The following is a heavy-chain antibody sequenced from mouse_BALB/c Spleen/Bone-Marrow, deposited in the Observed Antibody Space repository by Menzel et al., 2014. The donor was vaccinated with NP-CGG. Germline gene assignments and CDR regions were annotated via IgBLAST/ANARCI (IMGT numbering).Heavy chain of an antibody. CDR1: GYTFTDYN. V-gene: IGHV1-18*01. J-gene: IGHJ1*01. D-gene: IGHD1-1*01. Sequence: VQLQQSGPELVKPGASVKIPCKASGYTFTDYNMDWVKQSHGKSLEWIGDINPNNGGTIYNQKFKGKATLTVDKSSSTAYMELRSLTSEDTAVYYCARRRTTGYWYFDVWGAGTRSPPPQ. CDR2: INPNNGGT. CDR3: ARRRTTGYWYFDV.